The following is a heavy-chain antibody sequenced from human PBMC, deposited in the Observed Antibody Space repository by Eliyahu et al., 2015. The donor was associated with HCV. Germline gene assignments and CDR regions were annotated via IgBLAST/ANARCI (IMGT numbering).Heavy chain of an antibody. J-gene: IGHJ4*02. CDR1: GFTFSSYA. CDR3: ARRGYYFDSSAYYYFDY. D-gene: IGHD3-22*01. V-gene: IGHV3-23*01. Sequence: EVQLLESGGGLVQPGGSLRLSCAASGFTFSSYAMNWVRQAPGKGLEWVSTITSGDSTYYADSVKGRFTISRDNSKNTLYLQMNSLRAEDTAVYYCARRGYYFDSSAYYYFDYWGQGTLVTXSA. CDR2: ITSGDST.